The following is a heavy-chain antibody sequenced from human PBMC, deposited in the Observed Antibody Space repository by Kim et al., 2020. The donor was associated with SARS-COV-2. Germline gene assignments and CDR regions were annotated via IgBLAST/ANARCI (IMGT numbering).Heavy chain of an antibody. Sequence: GGSLRLSCAVSGFSFSTYAMTWVRQAPGKGLEWVASLTTSGDFTYYAGSVKGRFTISRDNSKNALFLHMTSLRAEDTAVYYCAKVRTTLVWAGMDVWGQG. CDR2: LTTSGDFT. CDR1: GFSFSTYA. CDR3: AKVRTTLVWAGMDV. V-gene: IGHV3-23*01. J-gene: IGHJ6*02. D-gene: IGHD1-1*01.